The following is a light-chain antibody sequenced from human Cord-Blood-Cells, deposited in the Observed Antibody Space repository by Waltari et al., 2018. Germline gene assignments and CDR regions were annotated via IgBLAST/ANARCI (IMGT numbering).Light chain of an antibody. J-gene: IGKJ3*01. Sequence: DIVMTQSPDSLAVSLGERATINCKSSQSVLYSPNNKNYLSWYQQKPGQPPNLLIYWASTRESGVPDRFSGSRSRTDFTLTISSLQAEDVAVYYCQQYNSTPFTFVPWTKVDIK. CDR3: QQYNSTPFT. V-gene: IGKV4-1*01. CDR2: WAS. CDR1: QSVLYSPNNKNY.